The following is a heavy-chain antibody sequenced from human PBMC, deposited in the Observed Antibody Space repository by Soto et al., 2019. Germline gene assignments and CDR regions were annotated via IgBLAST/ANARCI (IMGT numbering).Heavy chain of an antibody. V-gene: IGHV1-46*03. Sequence: ASVKVSCKASGYTFTSYYMHWVRQAPGQGLEWMGIINPSGGSTSYAQKFQGRVTMTRDTSTSTVYMELSSLRSEDTAVYYCARLSSTSPHYYYMDVWGKGTTVTVSS. D-gene: IGHD2-2*01. J-gene: IGHJ6*03. CDR1: GYTFTSYY. CDR2: INPSGGST. CDR3: ARLSSTSPHYYYMDV.